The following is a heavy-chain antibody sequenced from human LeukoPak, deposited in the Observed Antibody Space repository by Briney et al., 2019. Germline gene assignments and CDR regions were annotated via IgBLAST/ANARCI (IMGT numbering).Heavy chain of an antibody. CDR3: AKPSGDYYGPSKNWFDP. CDR2: IRYDGSNK. J-gene: IGHJ5*02. CDR1: GFTFSSYG. Sequence: GGSLRLSCAASGFTFSSYGMHWVRQAPGKGLEWVAFIRYDGSNKYYADSVKGRFTISRDNSKNTLYLQMNSLRAEDTAVYYCAKPSGDYYGPSKNWFDPWGQGTLVTVSS. V-gene: IGHV3-30*02. D-gene: IGHD3-10*01.